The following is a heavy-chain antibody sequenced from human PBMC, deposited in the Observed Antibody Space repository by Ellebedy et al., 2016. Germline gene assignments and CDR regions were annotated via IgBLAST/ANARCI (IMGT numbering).Heavy chain of an antibody. CDR2: IYSGGST. Sequence: GGSLRLSCAASGFTVSSNYMSWVRQAPGKGLEWVSVIYSGGSTYYADSVKGRFIISRDNSNNTLYLQMNSLRAEDTAVYYCARESGKHYYYYYGMDVWGQGTTVTVSS. CDR1: GFTVSSNY. J-gene: IGHJ6*02. CDR3: ARESGKHYYYYYGMDV. V-gene: IGHV3-66*01.